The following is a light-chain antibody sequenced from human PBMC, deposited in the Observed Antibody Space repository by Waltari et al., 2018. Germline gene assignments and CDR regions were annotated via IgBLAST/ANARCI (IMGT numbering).Light chain of an antibody. CDR3: QQYFRTPPT. CDR1: QSVLYSSNNKNY. CDR2: WAS. J-gene: IGKJ1*01. V-gene: IGKV4-1*01. Sequence: DIVMTQSPDSLAVSLAERTTINCNSSQSVLYSSNNKNYLAWYKKKPGQPPKLLIYWASTRQSGVPDRFIGSGSATDFTLTITRLQAEDVAVYYCQQYFRTPPTFGQGTKVVIK.